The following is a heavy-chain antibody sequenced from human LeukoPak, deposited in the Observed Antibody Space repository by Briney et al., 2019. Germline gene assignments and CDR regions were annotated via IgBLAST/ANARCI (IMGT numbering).Heavy chain of an antibody. CDR2: IYYSGST. CDR3: ARDRYYDSRRNYYEANWFDP. Sequence: SETLSLTCTVSGGSISSSSYYWGWIRQPPGKGLEWIGSIYYSGSTYYNPSLKSRVTISVDTSKNQFSLKLSSVTAADTAVYYCARDRYYDSRRNYYEANWFDPWGQGTLVTVSS. J-gene: IGHJ5*02. V-gene: IGHV4-39*02. D-gene: IGHD3-22*01. CDR1: GGSISSSSYY.